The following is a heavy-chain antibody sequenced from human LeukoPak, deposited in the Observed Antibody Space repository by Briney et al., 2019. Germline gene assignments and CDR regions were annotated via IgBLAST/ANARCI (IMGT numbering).Heavy chain of an antibody. CDR2: ISGSGGST. CDR1: GFTSSSYA. V-gene: IGHV3-23*01. D-gene: IGHD3-3*01. Sequence: HTGGSLRLSCAASGFTSSSYAMSWVRQAPGKGLEWVSAISGSGGSTYYADSVKGRFTISRDNSKNTLYLQMNSLRAEDTAVYYCATYYDFWSGYPWYWGQGTLVTVSS. J-gene: IGHJ4*02. CDR3: ATYYDFWSGYPWY.